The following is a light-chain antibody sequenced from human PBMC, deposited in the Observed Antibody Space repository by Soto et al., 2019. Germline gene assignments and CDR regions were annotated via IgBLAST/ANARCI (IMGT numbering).Light chain of an antibody. V-gene: IGKV3-20*01. Sequence: EIVLTQSPGTLYLSPGERATLSCRASQSVSSNFLAWYQQKPGQAPTLLISGASSRATGIPDRFSGSGAGTDFTLTISRLEPEDFALYSCQQYGSSPGTFGQVTKLEIK. CDR2: GAS. CDR3: QQYGSSPGT. J-gene: IGKJ2*02. CDR1: QSVSSNF.